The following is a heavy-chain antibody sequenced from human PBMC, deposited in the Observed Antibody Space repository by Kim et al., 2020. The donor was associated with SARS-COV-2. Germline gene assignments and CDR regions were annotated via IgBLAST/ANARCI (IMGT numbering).Heavy chain of an antibody. CDR1: GFTFSSYA. J-gene: IGHJ4*02. D-gene: IGHD3-10*01. Sequence: GGSLRLSCAASGFTFSSYAMHWVRQAPGKGLEWVAVISYDGSNKYYADSVKGRFTISRDNSKNTLYLQMNSLRAEDTAVYYCARENMWFGELLSYYFDYWGQGTLVTVSS. CDR2: ISYDGSNK. CDR3: ARENMWFGELLSYYFDY. V-gene: IGHV3-30*04.